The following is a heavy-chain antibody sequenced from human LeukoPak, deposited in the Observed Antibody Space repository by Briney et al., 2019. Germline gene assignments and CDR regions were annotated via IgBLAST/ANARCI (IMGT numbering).Heavy chain of an antibody. D-gene: IGHD3-22*01. CDR2: ISYDGSNK. V-gene: IGHV3-30*18. CDR1: GFTFSSYG. J-gene: IGHJ4*02. CDR3: AKDQTKDYYDSSGYYGFDY. Sequence: GGSLRLSCAASGFTFSSYGMHWVRQAPGKGLEWVAVISYDGSNKYYADSVKGRFTISRDNSKNTLYLQMNSLRAEDTAVYYCAKDQTKDYYDSSGYYGFDYWGQGTLVTVSS.